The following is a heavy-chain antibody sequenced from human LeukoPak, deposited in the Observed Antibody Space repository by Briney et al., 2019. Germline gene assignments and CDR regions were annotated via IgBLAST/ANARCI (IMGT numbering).Heavy chain of an antibody. CDR1: GGSISSSSYY. D-gene: IGHD3-3*01. Sequence: SETLSLTCTVSGGSISSSSYYWGWIRQPPGKGLEWIGSIYYSGSTYYNPSLKSRVTISVDTSKNQFSLKLSSVTAADTAVYYCARLGGDFWSGYYRYLVWGQGTLVTVSS. V-gene: IGHV4-39*01. CDR2: IYYSGST. J-gene: IGHJ4*02. CDR3: ARLGGDFWSGYYRYLV.